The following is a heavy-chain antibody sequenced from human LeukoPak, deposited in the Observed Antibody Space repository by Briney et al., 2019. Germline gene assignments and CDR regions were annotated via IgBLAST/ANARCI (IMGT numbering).Heavy chain of an antibody. J-gene: IGHJ6*03. V-gene: IGHV1-69*05. CDR1: GGTFSSYA. CDR3: ARVAGATPYYYYMDV. CDR2: IIPIFGTA. D-gene: IGHD3-10*01. Sequence: SVKVSCKASGGTFSSYAISWVRQAPGQGLEWMGGIIPIFGTANYAQEFQGRVTITTDESTSTAYMELSSLRSEDTAVYYCARVAGATPYYYYMDVWGKGTTVTVSS.